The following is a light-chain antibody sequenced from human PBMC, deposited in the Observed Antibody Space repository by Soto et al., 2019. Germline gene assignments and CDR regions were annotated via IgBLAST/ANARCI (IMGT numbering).Light chain of an antibody. J-gene: IGKJ4*01. Sequence: EIVMTQSPATLSVSPGERATLSCRASQSVSSNLAWYQQKPGQAPRLLIYGANYRATGISDRFSGGGSGTDFTLTISRLEPEDFAVYYCQQYGSSPPVTFGGGTKVDIK. V-gene: IGKV3-20*01. CDR2: GAN. CDR1: QSVSSN. CDR3: QQYGSSPPVT.